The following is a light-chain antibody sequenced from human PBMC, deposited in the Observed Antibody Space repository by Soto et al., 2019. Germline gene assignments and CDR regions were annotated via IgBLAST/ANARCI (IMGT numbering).Light chain of an antibody. CDR1: QSVSRY. Sequence: EIVLTQSRATLSLSPGERATLSCRASQSVSRYLAWYQQKPGQAPRLLIYDASNRATGIPARFSGSGSGTDGTLTISSLEKEDGAVYDCQQHSNWTWTFGQGTKVDIK. V-gene: IGKV3-11*01. CDR3: QQHSNWTWT. J-gene: IGKJ1*01. CDR2: DAS.